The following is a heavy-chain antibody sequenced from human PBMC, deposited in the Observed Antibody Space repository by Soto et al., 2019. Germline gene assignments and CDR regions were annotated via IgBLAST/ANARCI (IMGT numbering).Heavy chain of an antibody. J-gene: IGHJ1*01. D-gene: IGHD3-22*01. CDR1: GYTFTSYG. V-gene: IGHV1-18*01. CDR3: ARASMIVVVTEYFQH. CDR2: ISAYNGNT. Sequence: QVQLVQSGAEVKKPGASVKVSCKASGYTFTSYGISWVRQAPGQGLEWMGWISAYNGNTNSAQRLQGRVTMTTDTSTSTAYMELRRLRSDDTAVYYCARASMIVVVTEYFQHWGQGTLVTVSS.